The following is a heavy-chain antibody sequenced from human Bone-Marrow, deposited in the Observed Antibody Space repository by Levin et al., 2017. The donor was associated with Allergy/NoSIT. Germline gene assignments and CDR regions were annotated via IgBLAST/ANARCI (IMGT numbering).Heavy chain of an antibody. Sequence: PKASVKVSCRSSGYTFSDYYIHWVRQAPGQGLEWMGWVNPNGGGTYYAQRFQGRVTMTRDTSISTAYMEVSRLRFDDTAVYYCARGFRLSAYTYWGQGTLVTVSS. J-gene: IGHJ4*02. CDR3: ARGFRLSAYTY. D-gene: IGHD3-22*01. CDR1: GYTFSDYY. V-gene: IGHV1-2*02. CDR2: VNPNGGGT.